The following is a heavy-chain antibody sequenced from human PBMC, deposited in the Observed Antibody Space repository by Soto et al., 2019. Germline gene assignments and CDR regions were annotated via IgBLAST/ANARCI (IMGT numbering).Heavy chain of an antibody. CDR2: IYYSGST. V-gene: IGHV4-30-4*01. CDR1: GDSISSGDYY. J-gene: IGHJ4*02. CDR3: ARGHIRGGLLWFGELLSYYFDY. D-gene: IGHD3-10*01. Sequence: QVQLQESGPGLVKPSQTLSLTCTVSGDSISSGDYYWSWIRQPPGKGLEWIGYIYYSGSTYYNPSLKSRVTISVDTSKNQFSLKLSSVTAADTAVYYCARGHIRGGLLWFGELLSYYFDYWGQGTLVTVSS.